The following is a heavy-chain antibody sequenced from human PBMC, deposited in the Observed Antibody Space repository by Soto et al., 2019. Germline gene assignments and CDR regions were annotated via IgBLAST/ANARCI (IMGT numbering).Heavy chain of an antibody. J-gene: IGHJ2*01. D-gene: IGHD2-8*01. CDR1: GFIFDDYA. Sequence: GGSLRLSCVASGFIFDDYAMHWVRQAPGKGLEWVSGISWNSRSVDFADSVKGRFTISRDNAKNSLYLQMNSLRTEDTALYYCAKDFEMATLNWYFDLWGRGTLVTVSS. CDR2: ISWNSRSV. CDR3: AKDFEMATLNWYFDL. V-gene: IGHV3-9*01.